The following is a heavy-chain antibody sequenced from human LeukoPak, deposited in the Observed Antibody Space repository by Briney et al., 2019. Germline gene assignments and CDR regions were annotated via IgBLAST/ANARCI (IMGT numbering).Heavy chain of an antibody. D-gene: IGHD3-10*01. V-gene: IGHV6-1*01. CDR3: ASGGLVRGGTHWFDP. J-gene: IGHJ5*02. CDR2: TYYRSKWYI. Sequence: SQTLSLTCAISGDSVSSNSASWNWIRQSPSRGLEWLGRTYYRSKWYIDYALSVQSRISINPDTSRNQFSLQLNSVTPEDTAVYYCASGGLVRGGTHWFDPWGQGTLVTVSS. CDR1: GDSVSSNSAS.